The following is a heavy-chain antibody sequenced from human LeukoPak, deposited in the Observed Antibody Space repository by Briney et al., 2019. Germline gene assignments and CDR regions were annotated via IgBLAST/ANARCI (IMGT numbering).Heavy chain of an antibody. CDR1: GFTFSSYE. V-gene: IGHV3-48*03. CDR2: ISSSGSTI. D-gene: IGHD2-2*02. J-gene: IGHJ5*02. Sequence: PGGSLRLSCAASGFTFSSYEMNWVRQAPGKGLEWVSYISSSGSTIYYADSVKGRFTISRDNAKNSLYLQMNSLRAEDTAVYYCARDRPGRYCSTISCYSASPFDPWGQGTLVTVSS. CDR3: ARDRPGRYCSTISCYSASPFDP.